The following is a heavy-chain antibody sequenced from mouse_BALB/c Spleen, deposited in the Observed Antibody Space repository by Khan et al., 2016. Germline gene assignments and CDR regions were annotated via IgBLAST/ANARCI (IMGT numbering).Heavy chain of an antibody. Sequence: EVKLQESGPGLVKPSQSGGVTLRETGYASTSDYAWNWIRQFQGNKLEWIGYIGYSGSTSYNPSLKSRISITRDSSKNQFFLQLNSVTTEDTATXCCALVRLAYWGQGTLVTVSA. CDR1: GYASTSDYA. J-gene: IGHJ3*01. CDR3: ALVRLAY. V-gene: IGHV3-2*02. CDR2: IGYSGST. D-gene: IGHD1-2*01.